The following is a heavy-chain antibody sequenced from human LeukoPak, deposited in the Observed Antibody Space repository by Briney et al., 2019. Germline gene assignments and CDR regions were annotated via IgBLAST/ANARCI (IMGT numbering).Heavy chain of an antibody. J-gene: IGHJ4*02. CDR1: GFTFSSFG. Sequence: GGSLRLSCAASGFTFSSFGMHWVRQAPGKGLEWVAFIRYDGSNKYYADSVKGRFTISRDNSKNSLYLQMNSLRAEDTAVYYCARVQVDIAVVAGDYWGQGTLVTVSS. CDR3: ARVQVDIAVVAGDY. V-gene: IGHV3-30*02. D-gene: IGHD6-19*01. CDR2: IRYDGSNK.